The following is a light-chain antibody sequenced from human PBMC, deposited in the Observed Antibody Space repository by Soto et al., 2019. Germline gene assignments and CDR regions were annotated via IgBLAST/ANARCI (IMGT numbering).Light chain of an antibody. J-gene: IGKJ1*01. CDR1: QSTSNY. CDR2: AAS. Sequence: DLRMTQSPSSLSASVEDRVTITCRASQSTSNYLNWYQQKPGKAPKLLIYAASSLQSGVPSRFSGSGSGTDLTLTISSLQPEDFATYYCQQSYSTLGTFGQGTKVEIK. V-gene: IGKV1-39*01. CDR3: QQSYSTLGT.